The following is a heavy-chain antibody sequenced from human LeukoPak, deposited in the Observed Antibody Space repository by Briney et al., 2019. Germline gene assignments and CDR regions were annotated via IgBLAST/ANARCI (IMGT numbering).Heavy chain of an antibody. CDR3: ARGRAQLWLH. D-gene: IGHD5-18*01. CDR2: IYSRGGT. J-gene: IGHJ4*02. CDR1: GFSVSNNY. V-gene: IGHV3-53*01. Sequence: GGSLRLSCAVSGFSVSNNYMNWVRQAPGKGLEWVSLIYSRGGTSYADSVKGRFTISRDSSKNTLFLQMNSLRVEDTAVYYCARGRAQLWLHWGQGTLVTVSS.